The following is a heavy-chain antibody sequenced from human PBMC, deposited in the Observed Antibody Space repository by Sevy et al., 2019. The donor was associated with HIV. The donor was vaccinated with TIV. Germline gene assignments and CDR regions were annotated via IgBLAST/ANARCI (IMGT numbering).Heavy chain of an antibody. CDR1: GFTFSDYY. V-gene: IGHV3-11*01. CDR3: ARDHVKDGDLGDYYYYAMDV. CDR2: ISGSGSTI. D-gene: IGHD4-17*01. J-gene: IGHJ6*02. Sequence: GGSLRLSCAASGFTFSDYYMSWIRQAPGKGLEWISYISGSGSTIYNADSVKGRLTIARDNAKNSLYLQRNSLRAEDAAVYYCARDHVKDGDLGDYYYYAMDVWGQGTTVTVSS.